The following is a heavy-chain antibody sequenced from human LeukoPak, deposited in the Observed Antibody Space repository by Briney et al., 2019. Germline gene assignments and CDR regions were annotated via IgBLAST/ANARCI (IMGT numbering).Heavy chain of an antibody. V-gene: IGHV4-59*08. CDR1: GGPPSSFY. D-gene: IGHD3-10*01. CDR3: GRHGGATMVRGVLVDAFDI. J-gene: IGHJ3*02. CDR2: IFFSGST. Sequence: SGTPSPTLTVSGGPPSSFYLGWIPPPPREGAEGIGDIFFSGSTNYNPSLKSRVTISVDTSKNQFSLKLSSVTAADTAVYYCGRHGGATMVRGVLVDAFDIWGQGTMVTVSS.